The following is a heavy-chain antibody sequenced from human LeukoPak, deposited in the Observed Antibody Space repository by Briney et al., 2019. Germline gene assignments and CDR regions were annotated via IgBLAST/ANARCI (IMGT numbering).Heavy chain of an antibody. CDR3: AKDRGYSSSWGHGD. D-gene: IGHD6-13*01. Sequence: GGSLRLSCAGSGFNFNSYAMSWVRQAPGKGLEWFSSISDSGGSTYYADSVKGRFTISRGNPKNTLYLQMNSLRAEDTAIYYCAKDRGYSSSWGHGDWGQGTLATVSS. J-gene: IGHJ4*02. V-gene: IGHV3-23*01. CDR2: ISDSGGST. CDR1: GFNFNSYA.